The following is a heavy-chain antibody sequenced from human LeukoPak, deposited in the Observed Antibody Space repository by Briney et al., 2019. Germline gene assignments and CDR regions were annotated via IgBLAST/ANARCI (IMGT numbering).Heavy chain of an antibody. Sequence: GASVKVSCKASGYTFPGYYMHWVRQAPGQGLEWMGRINPNSGGTNYAQKFQGRVTMTRDTSISTAYMELSGLRSDDTTVYYCARVGYYDSSGYYLDTPNRTHYWGQGTLVTVSS. CDR2: INPNSGGT. V-gene: IGHV1-2*06. CDR3: ARVGYYDSSGYYLDTPNRTHY. CDR1: GYTFPGYY. J-gene: IGHJ4*02. D-gene: IGHD3-22*01.